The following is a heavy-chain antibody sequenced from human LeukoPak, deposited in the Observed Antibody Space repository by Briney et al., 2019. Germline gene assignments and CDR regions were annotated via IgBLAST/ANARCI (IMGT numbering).Heavy chain of an antibody. V-gene: IGHV4-34*01. D-gene: IGHD3-3*01. CDR3: ARWITI. CDR2: INHSGST. CDR1: GGSFSGYY. Sequence: PSETLSLTCAVYGGSFSGYYWSWIRQPPGKGLEWIGEINHSGSTNYNPSLKSRVTISVDTSKNQFSLKLSSVTAADTAVYYCARWITIWGQGTLVTVFS. J-gene: IGHJ4*02.